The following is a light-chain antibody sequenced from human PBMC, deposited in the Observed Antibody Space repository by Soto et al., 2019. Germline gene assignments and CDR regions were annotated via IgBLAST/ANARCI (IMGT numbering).Light chain of an antibody. CDR2: GAS. CDR3: QQYYSYPRVT. V-gene: IGKV3-15*01. J-gene: IGKJ4*01. Sequence: IVLPQSPSTLSLSPGERSTLSCVVSQSVGSSLAWYQQKPGQAPRLLIYGASTRATGIPARFSGSGSGTEFTLTISCLQSEDFATYYCQQYYSYPRVTFGGGTKVDI. CDR1: QSVGSS.